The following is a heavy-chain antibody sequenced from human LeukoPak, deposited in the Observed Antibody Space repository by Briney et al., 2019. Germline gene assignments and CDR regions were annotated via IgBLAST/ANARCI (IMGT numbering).Heavy chain of an antibody. D-gene: IGHD4/OR15-4a*01. J-gene: IGHJ3*02. CDR3: ARVVDYNAFDI. CDR2: IYYSGCT. V-gene: IGHV4-59*01. Sequence: PSETLSLTCTVSGGSISSYYWSWIRQPPGKGLEWIGYIYYSGCTNYNPSLKSRVTISVDTSKNQFSLKLSSVTAADTAVYYCARVVDYNAFDIWGQGTMVTVSS. CDR1: GGSISSYY.